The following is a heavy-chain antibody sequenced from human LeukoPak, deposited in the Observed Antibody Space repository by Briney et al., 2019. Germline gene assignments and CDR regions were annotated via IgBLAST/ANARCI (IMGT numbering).Heavy chain of an antibody. CDR3: ARGGSSGYYLDY. J-gene: IGHJ4*02. CDR1: GFTFSSYS. D-gene: IGHD3-22*01. Sequence: PGGSLRLSCAASGFTFSSYSMNWVRQAPGKGLEWVSSISSSSSYIYYADSVKGRFTISRDNAKNSLYLQMNRLRAEDTAVYYCARGGSSGYYLDYWGQGTLVTV. CDR2: ISSSSSYI. V-gene: IGHV3-21*01.